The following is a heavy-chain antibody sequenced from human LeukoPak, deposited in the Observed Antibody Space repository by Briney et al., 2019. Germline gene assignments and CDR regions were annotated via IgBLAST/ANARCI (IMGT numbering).Heavy chain of an antibody. J-gene: IGHJ4*02. CDR2: INPNSGGT. Sequence: ASVKVSCKASGYAFTGYYMHWVRQAPGQGREGMGWINPNSGGTKYAQKFQGRVTMTRDTSITTVYMELSSLRSDDTAVYYCARDYYGSGSYYQLGYWGQGTLVTVSS. V-gene: IGHV1-2*02. CDR3: ARDYYGSGSYYQLGY. D-gene: IGHD3-10*01. CDR1: GYAFTGYY.